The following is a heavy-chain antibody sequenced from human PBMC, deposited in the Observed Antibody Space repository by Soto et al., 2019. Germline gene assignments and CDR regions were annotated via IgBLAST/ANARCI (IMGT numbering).Heavy chain of an antibody. D-gene: IGHD2-8*01. Sequence: PGGSLRLSCAASGFTFSSCAMGWVRQAPGKGLEWVSDIIDSGASTYYADSVKGRFTISRDNAKNSLYLQMNSLRADDTAVYYCARNGNSPDYWGQGTQVTVSS. CDR3: ARNGNSPDY. J-gene: IGHJ4*02. CDR1: GFTFSSCA. V-gene: IGHV3-23*01. CDR2: IIDSGAST.